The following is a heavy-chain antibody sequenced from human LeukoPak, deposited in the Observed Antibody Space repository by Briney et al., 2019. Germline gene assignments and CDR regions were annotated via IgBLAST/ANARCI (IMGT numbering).Heavy chain of an antibody. CDR3: ARGRPYYYGAFDI. Sequence: SETLSLTCAVYGGSFSGYYWSWIRQPPGKGLEWIGEINHSGSTNYNPSLKSRVTISVDTSKNQFSLKLSSVTAADTAVYYCARGRPYYYGAFDIWGQGTLVTVSS. D-gene: IGHD3-10*01. CDR2: INHSGST. V-gene: IGHV4-34*01. CDR1: GGSFSGYY. J-gene: IGHJ3*02.